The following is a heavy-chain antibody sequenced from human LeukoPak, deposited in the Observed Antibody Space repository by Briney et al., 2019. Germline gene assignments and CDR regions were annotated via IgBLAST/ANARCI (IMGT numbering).Heavy chain of an antibody. V-gene: IGHV1-2*02. J-gene: IGHJ4*02. CDR1: GYTFTYYY. CDR2: IVPNSGGT. Sequence: ASVKVSCKTSGYTFTYYYIHWVRQAPGQGLEWMGWIVPNSGGTKYAQKFQGRVTMTRDTSISTAYMELSRLRYDDTAVYYCATLGATSFDYWGQGALVTVSS. CDR3: ATLGATSFDY. D-gene: IGHD1-26*01.